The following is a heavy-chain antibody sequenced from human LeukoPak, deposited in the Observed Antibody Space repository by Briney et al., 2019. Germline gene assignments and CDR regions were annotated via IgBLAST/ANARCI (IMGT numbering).Heavy chain of an antibody. V-gene: IGHV3-7*01. Sequence: PGGSLRLSCVASGFTFSDSSMSWVGQAPGKGLEWLANIKQGEGDKFYLESVMGRFTISRDNGNNSLFLQLTSLRVEDTAVYYCARGGLFGTLDYWGQGARVTVS. CDR3: ARGGLFGTLDY. D-gene: IGHD3-3*01. CDR1: GFTFSDSS. J-gene: IGHJ4*02. CDR2: IKQGEGDK.